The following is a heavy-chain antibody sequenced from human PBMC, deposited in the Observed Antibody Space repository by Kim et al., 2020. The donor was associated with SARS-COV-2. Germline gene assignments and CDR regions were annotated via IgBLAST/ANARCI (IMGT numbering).Heavy chain of an antibody. Sequence: GESLKISCKGSGYSFTSYWISWVRQMPGKGLEWMGRIDPSDSYTNYSPSFQGHVTISADKSISTAYLQWSSLKASDTAMYYCASRDYYDTNRDYWGQGTLVTVSS. V-gene: IGHV5-10-1*01. CDR2: IDPSDSYT. J-gene: IGHJ4*02. CDR3: ASRDYYDTNRDY. D-gene: IGHD3-22*01. CDR1: GYSFTSYW.